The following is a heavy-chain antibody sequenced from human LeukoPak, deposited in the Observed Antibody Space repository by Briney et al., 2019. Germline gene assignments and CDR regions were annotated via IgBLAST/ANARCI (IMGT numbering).Heavy chain of an antibody. CDR2: IVVGSGNT. CDR1: GFTFTSSA. Sequence: SVKVSCKASGFTFTSSAMQWVRQARGQRLEWIGWIVVGSGNTNYAQKLQERVTITRDMSTSTAYMELNSLRSEDTAVYYCAARGTNYYDSNGYYSFDYWGQGTLVTVSS. J-gene: IGHJ4*02. CDR3: AARGTNYYDSNGYYSFDY. V-gene: IGHV1-58*02. D-gene: IGHD3-22*01.